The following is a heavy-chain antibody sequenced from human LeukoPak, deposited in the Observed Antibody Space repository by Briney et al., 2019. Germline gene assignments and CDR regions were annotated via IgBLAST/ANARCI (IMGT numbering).Heavy chain of an antibody. CDR2: IYYSGST. CDR3: ARGQNCTNGVCYHDAFDI. CDR1: GGSISSYY. J-gene: IGHJ3*02. Sequence: SETLSLTCTVSGGSISSYYWSWIRQPPGKGLEWIGYIYYSGSTNYSPSLKSRVTISVDTSKNQFSLKLSSVTAADTAVYYCARGQNCTNGVCYHDAFDIWGQGTMVTVSS. D-gene: IGHD2-8*01. V-gene: IGHV4-59*01.